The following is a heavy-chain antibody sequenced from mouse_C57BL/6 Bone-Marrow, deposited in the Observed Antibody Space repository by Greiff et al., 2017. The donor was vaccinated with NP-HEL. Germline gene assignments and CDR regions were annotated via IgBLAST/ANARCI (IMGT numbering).Heavy chain of an antibody. CDR3: VRVFFYAMDY. D-gene: IGHD3-1*01. V-gene: IGHV2-9-1*01. J-gene: IGHJ4*01. CDR1: GFSLTSYA. Sequence: VMLVESGPGLVAPSQSLSITCTVSGFSLTSYAISWVRQPPGKGLEWLGVIWTGGGTNYNSAPKSRLSISKDNSKSQVFLKMNSLQTDDTARYYCVRVFFYAMDYWGQGTSVTVSS. CDR2: IWTGGGT.